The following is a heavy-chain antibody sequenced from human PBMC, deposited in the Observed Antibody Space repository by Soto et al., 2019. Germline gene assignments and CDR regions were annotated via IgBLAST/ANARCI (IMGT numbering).Heavy chain of an antibody. Sequence: EVQLLESGGNLVQPGGSLRLSCAASGFIFSNYAMSWFRQAPGKGLEWVALIRGSQDNTYYADSVRGRFTISRDDAKSTLSLQMNSLTAEDTAVYYCAKDWTHFDYWGQGTLVTVSS. J-gene: IGHJ4*02. CDR2: IRGSQDNT. CDR3: AKDWTHFDY. CDR1: GFIFSNYA. D-gene: IGHD3-3*01. V-gene: IGHV3-23*01.